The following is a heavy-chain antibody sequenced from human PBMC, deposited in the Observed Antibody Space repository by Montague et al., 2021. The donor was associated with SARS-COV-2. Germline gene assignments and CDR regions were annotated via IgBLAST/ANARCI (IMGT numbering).Heavy chain of an antibody. CDR2: LYPETKRSN. J-gene: IGHJ4*02. CDR3: TRAGWGVQDD. V-gene: IGHV6-1*01. Sequence: CAISGDSVAGHRRRSEEHTQSPQRGLEWVGRLYPETKRSNEYALSVKRRITITPDTSKNRLSLQLTSLTPEDTAVYYCTRAGWGVQDDWGQGSLVTVSS. CDR1: GDSVAGHRRR. D-gene: IGHD3-10*01.